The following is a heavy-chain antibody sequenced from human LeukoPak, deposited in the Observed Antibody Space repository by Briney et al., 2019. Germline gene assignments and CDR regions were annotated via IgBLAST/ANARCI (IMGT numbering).Heavy chain of an antibody. CDR3: AILWSYHDF. J-gene: IGHJ4*02. CDR1: GASISHYY. V-gene: IGHV4-4*09. D-gene: IGHD1-26*01. Sequence: PSETLSLTCTVSGASISHYYWSWLRQTPERGLEWMGHVHTSGGSTYYPSLKTGLTISIDTSSSQLSLKLTSVTAADTAVYFCAILWSYHDFWGQGALVTVSS. CDR2: VHTSGGS.